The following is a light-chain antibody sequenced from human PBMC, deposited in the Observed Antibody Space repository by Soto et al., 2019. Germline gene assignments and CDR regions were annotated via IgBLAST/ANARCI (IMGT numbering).Light chain of an antibody. V-gene: IGKV3-15*01. CDR1: QSVSSN. CDR2: GAS. CDR3: QQYNTWPVT. J-gene: IGKJ1*01. Sequence: EIVMTQSPATLSVSPGERATLSCLASQSVSSNLAWYQQNPGQAPRLLVYGASTRATGIPARFSGSGSGTEVPLTISSLQSEDFAVYYCQQYNTWPVTFGQGTKVEIK.